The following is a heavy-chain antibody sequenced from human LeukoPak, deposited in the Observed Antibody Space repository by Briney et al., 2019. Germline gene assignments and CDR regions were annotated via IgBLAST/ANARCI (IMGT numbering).Heavy chain of an antibody. Sequence: GGSLRLSCAPSVYTLYEYGMSRVRHSPGKGVGCVSGIYWKGGSTLYAHSVRGRFTISGDNPKNTLSLQMNSLRAEHTAVYYCARKRIANAFDYWGQGTMVTVSS. CDR2: IYWKGGST. CDR3: ARKRIANAFDY. CDR1: VYTLYEYG. D-gene: IGHD6-6*01. J-gene: IGHJ3*01. V-gene: IGHV3-20*04.